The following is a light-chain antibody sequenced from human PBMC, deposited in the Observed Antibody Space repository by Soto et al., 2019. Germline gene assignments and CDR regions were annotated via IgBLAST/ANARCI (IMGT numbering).Light chain of an antibody. J-gene: IGKJ4*01. CDR3: QQRSNWPT. CDR2: DAS. CDR1: QSVSSY. V-gene: IGKV3-11*01. Sequence: EIVLTQSPATLSLSPGEIATLSCRASQSVSSYLAWYQQKPCQAPRLLIYDASNRATGIPARFSGSGSGTDFTITIRSLEPEDFAVYYCQQRSNWPTFGGGTKVEIK.